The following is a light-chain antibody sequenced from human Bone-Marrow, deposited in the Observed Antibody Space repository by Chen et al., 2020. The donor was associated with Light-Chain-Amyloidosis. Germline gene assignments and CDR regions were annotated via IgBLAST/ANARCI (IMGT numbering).Light chain of an antibody. CDR1: DLPKKY. CDR3: QSADSSGTYEVI. J-gene: IGLJ2*01. V-gene: IGLV3-25*03. CDR2: RET. Sequence: SYELTQPPSVSVSPGQTARIPCSGDDLPKKYAYWYQQKPGQAPVLVIHRETERPSGISERFSGSSSGTTATLTISGVQAEDEADYHCQSADSSGTYEVIFGGGTKLTVL.